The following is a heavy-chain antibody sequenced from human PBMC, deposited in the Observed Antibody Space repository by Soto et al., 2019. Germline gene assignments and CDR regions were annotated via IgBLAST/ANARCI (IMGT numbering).Heavy chain of an antibody. D-gene: IGHD6-13*01. J-gene: IGHJ6*02. CDR3: ARGGSSWYFEVYGMDV. V-gene: IGHV1-8*01. CDR1: GYTFTSYD. CDR2: MNPNSGNT. Sequence: QVQLVQSGAEVKKPGASVKVSCKASGYTFTSYDINWVRQATGQGLEWMGWMNPNSGNTGYAQKLQGRVTMTRNTAISTAYMELSSLRSEDTAVYYCARGGSSWYFEVYGMDVWGQGTTVTVSS.